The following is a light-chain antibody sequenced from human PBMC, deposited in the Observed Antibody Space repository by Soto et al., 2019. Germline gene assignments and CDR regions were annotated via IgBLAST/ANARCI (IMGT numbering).Light chain of an antibody. Sequence: AIRMTQSPSSLSASTGDRVTITCRASQGISSYLAWYQQKPGKAPKLLIYAASTLQSGVPSRFSGSGSGTDFTLTISCLPAEDFATYYCQQYYSYPSVTFGQGTKVEIK. CDR3: QQYYSYPSVT. V-gene: IGKV1-8*01. CDR2: AAS. J-gene: IGKJ1*01. CDR1: QGISSY.